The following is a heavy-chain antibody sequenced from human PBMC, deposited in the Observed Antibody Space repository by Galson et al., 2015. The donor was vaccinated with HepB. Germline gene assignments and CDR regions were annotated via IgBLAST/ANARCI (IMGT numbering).Heavy chain of an antibody. CDR3: VRDHPSLY. J-gene: IGHJ4*02. CDR2: ISESSRSI. V-gene: IGHV3-21*01. Sequence: SLRLSCATTGFTFTTYSMNWVRQAPGKGLEWVSFISESSRSIQYADSVKGRFTISRDNAKNSLYLQMNSLRDEDTAVYYCVRDHPSLYWGQGTLVTVSS. CDR1: GFTFTTYS. D-gene: IGHD2-21*01.